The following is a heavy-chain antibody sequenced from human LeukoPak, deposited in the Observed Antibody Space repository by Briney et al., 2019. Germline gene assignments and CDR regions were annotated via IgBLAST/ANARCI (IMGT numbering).Heavy chain of an antibody. Sequence: GESLKISCKSSGYCFTSYWIGWVRQMPGKGLEWMGIIYPGDSDTRYSPSFQGQVTISADKSISTAYLQWSSLKASDTAMYYCARRGLGVYGAVGEQWYFDLWGRGTLVTVSS. CDR2: IYPGDSDT. J-gene: IGHJ2*01. V-gene: IGHV5-51*01. CDR1: GYCFTSYW. D-gene: IGHD2-8*01. CDR3: ARRGLGVYGAVGEQWYFDL.